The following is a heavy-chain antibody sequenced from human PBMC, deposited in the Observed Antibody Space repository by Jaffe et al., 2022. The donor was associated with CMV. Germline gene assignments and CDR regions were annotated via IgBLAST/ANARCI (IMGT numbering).Heavy chain of an antibody. CDR1: GYTFTGYY. CDR3: ARGGGPDYDSSYNWFDP. V-gene: IGHV1-2*04. J-gene: IGHJ5*02. D-gene: IGHD3-22*01. CDR2: INPNSGGT. Sequence: QVQLVQSGAEVKKPGASVKVSCKASGYTFTGYYMHWVRQAPGQGLEWMGWINPNSGGTNYAQKFQGWVTMTRDTSISTAYMELSRLRSDDTAVYYCARGGGPDYDSSYNWFDPWGQGTLVTVSS.